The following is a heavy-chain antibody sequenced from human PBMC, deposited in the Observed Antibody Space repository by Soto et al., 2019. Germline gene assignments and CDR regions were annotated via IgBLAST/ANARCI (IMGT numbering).Heavy chain of an antibody. CDR1: GFTFSNAW. Sequence: GGSLRLSCATSGFTFSNAWMSWVRQAPGKGLEWVGRIKSIANGGTTDYAAPVEGRFTISRDDSKNTLYLQMNSLQTEDTAVYYCTTGYCSSSRCLKWGQGTQVTVSS. D-gene: IGHD2-15*01. J-gene: IGHJ4*02. CDR2: IKSIANGGTT. CDR3: TTGYCSSSRCLK. V-gene: IGHV3-15*01.